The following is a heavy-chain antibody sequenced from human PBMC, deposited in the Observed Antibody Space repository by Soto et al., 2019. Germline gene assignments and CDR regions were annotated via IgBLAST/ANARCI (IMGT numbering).Heavy chain of an antibody. D-gene: IGHD3-3*01. CDR1: GGSISFDHYH. J-gene: IGHJ3*02. CDR3: ARGGTYYDFWSGYPPDAFDI. Sequence: PSETLSLTCTVSGGSISFDHYHWTWIRQPPGRGLEWIGYIHYSGSAHYNPFLQSRVTISVDTSKNQVSLKLSSVTAADTAVYYCARGGTYYDFWSGYPPDAFDIWGQGTMVXVSS. CDR2: IHYSGSA. V-gene: IGHV4-30-4*02.